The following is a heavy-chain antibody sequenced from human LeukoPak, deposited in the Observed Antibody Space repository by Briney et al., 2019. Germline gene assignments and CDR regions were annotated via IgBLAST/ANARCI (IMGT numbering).Heavy chain of an antibody. CDR2: IYYSGRT. D-gene: IGHD3-3*01. J-gene: IGHJ5*02. CDR3: ARGVFGVVLNWFDP. CDR1: GGSISTSNW. V-gene: IGHV4-4*02. Sequence: SGTLSLTCAVSGGSISTSNWWTWVRQTPGKGLEWIGEIYYSGRTYYNPSLESRITMSVDRSKNHFSLKLNSVTAADSAIYYCARGVFGVVLNWFDPWGQGTLVTVSS.